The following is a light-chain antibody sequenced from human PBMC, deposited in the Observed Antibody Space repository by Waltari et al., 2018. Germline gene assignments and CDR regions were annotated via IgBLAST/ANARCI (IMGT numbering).Light chain of an antibody. J-gene: IGKJ2*01. CDR1: HSSSNEDS. V-gene: IGKV4-1*01. Sequence: DIVMTQSPDSLAVSLGERATINFKSSHSSSNEDSLAWYQQKPGQPPKLLIYRASTRESGVPDRFSGSGSGTDFTLTITSVQAEDVAVYYCLQCYNTPYTFGQGTRLEIK. CDR2: RAS. CDR3: LQCYNTPYT.